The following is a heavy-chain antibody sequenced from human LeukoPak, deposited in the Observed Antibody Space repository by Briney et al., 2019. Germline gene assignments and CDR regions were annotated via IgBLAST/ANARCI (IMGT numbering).Heavy chain of an antibody. CDR1: GFAFSSYG. D-gene: IGHD3-10*01. Sequence: GGSLRLSCAASGFAFSSYGLHWVRQAPGKGLEWVAFMRYDANNIYYADSVKGRFIISRDNSKNTLSLQMNSLRIEDTAMYYCAKDQDPWGSGSYPFDYWGQGTQVTVSS. V-gene: IGHV3-30*02. CDR2: MRYDANNI. CDR3: AKDQDPWGSGSYPFDY. J-gene: IGHJ4*02.